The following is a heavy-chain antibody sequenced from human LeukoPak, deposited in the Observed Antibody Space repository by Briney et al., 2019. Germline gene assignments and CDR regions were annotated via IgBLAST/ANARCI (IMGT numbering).Heavy chain of an antibody. V-gene: IGHV5-51*01. D-gene: IGHD4-11*01. CDR1: GYSFSNYW. Sequence: GESLQISCEASGYSFSNYWIGWVRPMPGKGLECLGIIYPSDSYTRYSPSFQGQVTISADKSINTAFLQWSSLKASDTAMYYCAKHAYSDSTSAFDFWGQGTMVTVSS. CDR3: AKHAYSDSTSAFDF. CDR2: IYPSDSYT. J-gene: IGHJ3*01.